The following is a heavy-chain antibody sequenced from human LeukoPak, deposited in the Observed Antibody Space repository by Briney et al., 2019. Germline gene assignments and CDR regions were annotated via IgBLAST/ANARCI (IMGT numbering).Heavy chain of an antibody. CDR3: AREGDSSGYYY. Sequence: GGSLRLSCAASGFTVSSNYMSWVRQAPGKGLEWVSVIYSGGSTYYADSVKGRFTISRDNSKNTLYLQMNGLRAEDTAVYYCAREGDSSGYYYWGQGTLVTVSS. D-gene: IGHD3-22*01. CDR2: IYSGGST. CDR1: GFTVSSNY. V-gene: IGHV3-66*01. J-gene: IGHJ4*02.